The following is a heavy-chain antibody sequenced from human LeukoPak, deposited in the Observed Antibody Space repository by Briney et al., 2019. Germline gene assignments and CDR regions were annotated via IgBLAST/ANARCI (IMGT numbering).Heavy chain of an antibody. CDR1: GFTFSSYS. CDR2: ISSSSSTI. Sequence: GGSLRLSCAASGFTFSSYSMTWVRQAPGKGLEWVSYISSSSSTIYYADSVKGRFTISRDNAKNSLYLQMNSLRAEDTAVYYCARKAYPLPQNYGLEPIDYWGQGTLVTVSS. D-gene: IGHD1-1*01. J-gene: IGHJ4*02. CDR3: ARKAYPLPQNYGLEPIDY. V-gene: IGHV3-48*04.